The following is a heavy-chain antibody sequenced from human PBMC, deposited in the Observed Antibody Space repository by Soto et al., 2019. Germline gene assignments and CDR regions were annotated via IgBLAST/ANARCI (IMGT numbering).Heavy chain of an antibody. J-gene: IGHJ4*02. CDR2: ISYDGSNK. D-gene: IGHD3-10*01. CDR3: AREQGFGELLYDY. Sequence: PGGSLRLSCAASGFTFSSYAMHWVRQAPGKGLEWVAVISYDGSNKYYADSVKGRFTISRDNSKNTLYLQMNSLRAEDTAVYYCAREQGFGELLYDYWGQGTLVTVSS. CDR1: GFTFSSYA. V-gene: IGHV3-30-3*01.